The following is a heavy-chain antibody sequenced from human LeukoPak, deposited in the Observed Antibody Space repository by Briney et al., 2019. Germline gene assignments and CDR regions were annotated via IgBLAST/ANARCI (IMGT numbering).Heavy chain of an antibody. J-gene: IGHJ6*03. Sequence: SVKASCKASGGTFSNFAISWVRQAPGQGLEWMGKIIPVFGSTSYARKFQGRVNITADKSTGTAYMELTSLKSEDTAVYYCARDRPPSMMGATYYYYMDVWGQGTTVTVSS. V-gene: IGHV1-69*06. CDR3: ARDRPPSMMGATYYYYMDV. CDR1: GGTFSNFA. CDR2: IIPVFGST. D-gene: IGHD1-26*01.